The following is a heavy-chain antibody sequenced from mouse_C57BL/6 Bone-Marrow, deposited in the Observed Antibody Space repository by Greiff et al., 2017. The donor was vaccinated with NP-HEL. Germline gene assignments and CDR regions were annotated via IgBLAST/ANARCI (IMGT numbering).Heavy chain of an antibody. CDR2: ISDGGSYT. CDR1: GFTFSSYA. D-gene: IGHD1-1*01. J-gene: IGHJ2*01. V-gene: IGHV5-4*01. CDR3: ARDTVVAKDYFDY. Sequence: EVKLMESGGGLVKPGGSLKLSCAASGFTFSSYAMSWVRQTPEKRLEWVATISDGGSYTYYPDNVKGRFTISRDNAKNNLYLQMSHLKSEDTAMYYCARDTVVAKDYFDYWGQGTTLTVSS.